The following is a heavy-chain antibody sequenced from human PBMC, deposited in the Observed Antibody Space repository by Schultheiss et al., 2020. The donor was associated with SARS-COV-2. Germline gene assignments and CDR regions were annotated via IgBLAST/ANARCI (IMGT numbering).Heavy chain of an antibody. CDR2: IYYSGST. CDR1: GGSISSYY. Sequence: SQTLSLTCTVSGGSISSYYWSWIRQPPGKGLEWIGYIYYSGSTNYNPSLKSRVTISVDTSKAQFSLNLSSVTAADTAVYYCARTANPYYYYGMDVWGQGTTVTVSS. J-gene: IGHJ6*02. CDR3: ARTANPYYYYGMDV. V-gene: IGHV4-59*12. D-gene: IGHD4/OR15-4a*01.